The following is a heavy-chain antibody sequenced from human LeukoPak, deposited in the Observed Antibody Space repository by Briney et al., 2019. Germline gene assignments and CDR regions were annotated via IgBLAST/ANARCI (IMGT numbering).Heavy chain of an antibody. CDR3: ARDGGYSGYDSSRIEYYFDY. Sequence: GGSLRLSCAASGFTFSSYAMPWVRQAPGKGLEYVSAISSNGGSTYYANSVKGRFTISRDNSKNTLYLQMGSLRAEDMAVYYCARDGGYSGYDSSRIEYYFDYWGQGTLVTVSS. CDR2: ISSNGGST. CDR1: GFTFSSYA. V-gene: IGHV3-64*01. J-gene: IGHJ4*02. D-gene: IGHD5-12*01.